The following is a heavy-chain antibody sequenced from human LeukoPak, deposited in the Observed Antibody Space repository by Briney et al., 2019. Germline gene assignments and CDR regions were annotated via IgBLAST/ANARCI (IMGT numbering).Heavy chain of an antibody. D-gene: IGHD3-10*01. CDR3: AGLSITMVRGATRGPNHDY. Sequence: PGGSLRLSCAGSGFTFSSYTMNWVRQAPGKGLEWVSSISSSSSYIYYADSVKGRFTISRDNAKNSLYLQMNSLRAEDTAVYYCAGLSITMVRGATRGPNHDYWGQGTLVTVSS. V-gene: IGHV3-21*01. CDR1: GFTFSSYT. CDR2: ISSSSSYI. J-gene: IGHJ4*02.